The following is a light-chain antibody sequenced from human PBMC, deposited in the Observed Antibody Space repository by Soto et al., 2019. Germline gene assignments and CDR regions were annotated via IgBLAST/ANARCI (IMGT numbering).Light chain of an antibody. V-gene: IGKV3-20*01. CDR1: QSVSSSY. J-gene: IGKJ2*01. Sequence: EIVLTQSPGTLSLSPGERATLSCRASQSVSSSYLAWYQQKPGQAPRLLISGASRRATGTPDRFSGSGSGTDFTLTISRVEPEDVAVYYCQHYGTAPPRYVFGQGTKLEIK. CDR2: GAS. CDR3: QHYGTAPPRYV.